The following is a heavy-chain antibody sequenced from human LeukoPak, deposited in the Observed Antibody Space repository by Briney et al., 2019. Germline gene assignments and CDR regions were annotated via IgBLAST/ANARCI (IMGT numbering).Heavy chain of an antibody. D-gene: IGHD5-24*01. V-gene: IGHV1-58*02. J-gene: IGHJ2*01. CDR1: GFTFTSSA. CDR3: AAACRDGYNYGSWYFDL. Sequence: GASVKVSCKASGFTFTSSAMQWVRQARGQRLEWIGWIVVGSGNTNYAQKFQERVTITRDMSTSTAYMELSSLRSEDTAVYYCAAACRDGYNYGSWYFDLWGRGTLVTVSS. CDR2: IVVGSGNT.